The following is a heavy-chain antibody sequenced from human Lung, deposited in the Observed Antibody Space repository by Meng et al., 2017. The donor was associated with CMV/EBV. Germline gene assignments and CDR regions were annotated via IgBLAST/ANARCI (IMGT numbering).Heavy chain of an antibody. V-gene: IGHV2-5*02. CDR3: ARRPTVAEGVYYFDY. Sequence: FSLNTPNVGVGWIRQPPRNALERLALIYWDDDKRYNSSLKSRLTITKDTSKNQVVLTLANLDPLDTATYYCARRPTVAEGVYYFDYWGQGTLVTVSS. CDR1: FSLNTPNVG. J-gene: IGHJ4*02. D-gene: IGHD4-11*01. CDR2: IYWDDDK.